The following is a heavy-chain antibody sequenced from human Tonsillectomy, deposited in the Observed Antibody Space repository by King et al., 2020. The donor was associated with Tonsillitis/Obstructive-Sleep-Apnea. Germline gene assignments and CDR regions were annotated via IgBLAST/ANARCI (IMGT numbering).Heavy chain of an antibody. CDR1: GFTFSSYA. V-gene: IGHV3-64D*06. J-gene: IGHJ3*01. Sequence: DGQLVQSGGGLVQPGGSLRLSCSASGFTFSSYAMHWVRQAPGKGLEYVSAISSNGGSTYYADSVKGRFTISRDNSKNTLYLQMSSLRAEDTAVYYCVKDRIVGATIRTDYAFYLFSPGTMVTVSS. CDR2: ISSNGGST. CDR3: VKDRIVGATIRTDYAFYL. D-gene: IGHD1-26*01.